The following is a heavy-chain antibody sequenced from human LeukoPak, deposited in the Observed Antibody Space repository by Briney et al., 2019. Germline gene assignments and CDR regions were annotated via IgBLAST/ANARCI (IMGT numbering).Heavy chain of an antibody. D-gene: IGHD2-8*01. CDR3: AKWPEGAMDYFDY. V-gene: IGHV3-53*01. Sequence: GGSLRLSCAASGFTVSSNYMSWVRQAPGKGLEWVSVIYSGGSTYYADSVKGRFTISRDNSKNTLYLEMSSLRVEDTAIYYCAKWPEGAMDYFDYWGQGTLVTVSS. CDR2: IYSGGST. CDR1: GFTVSSNY. J-gene: IGHJ4*02.